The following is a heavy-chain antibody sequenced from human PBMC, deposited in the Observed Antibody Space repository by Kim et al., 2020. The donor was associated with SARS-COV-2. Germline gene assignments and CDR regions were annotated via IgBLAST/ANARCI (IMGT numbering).Heavy chain of an antibody. CDR3: VSFYSSHGYFTF. D-gene: IGHD3-22*01. CDR1: GGTFSSYS. V-gene: IGHV1-69*13. J-gene: IGHJ2*01. Sequence: SVKVSCTVSGGTFSSYSINWVRQAPGQGLEWMGGFIPIYGSPNYAQKFQGRVTIVVDGSATSAYMELSSLRPDDTAVYYCVSFYSSHGYFTFWGRGTRVTVSS. CDR2: FIPIYGSP.